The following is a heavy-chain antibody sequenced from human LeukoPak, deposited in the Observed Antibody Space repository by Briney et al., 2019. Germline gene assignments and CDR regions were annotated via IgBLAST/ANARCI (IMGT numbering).Heavy chain of an antibody. CDR1: GGSISISSYY. D-gene: IGHD5-18*01. Sequence: PSETLSLTCTVSGGSISISSYYWGWIRQPPGKGLEWIGSIYYSGSTYYNPSLKSRVTISVDPSKNQFSLKLSSVTAADTAVYYCARHSGYSYGYAYYYYYMDVWGKGTTVTVSS. V-gene: IGHV4-39*01. CDR3: ARHSGYSYGYAYYYYYMDV. CDR2: IYYSGST. J-gene: IGHJ6*03.